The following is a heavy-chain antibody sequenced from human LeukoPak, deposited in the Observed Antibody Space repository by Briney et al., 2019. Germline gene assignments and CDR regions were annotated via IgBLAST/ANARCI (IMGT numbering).Heavy chain of an antibody. Sequence: GGSLRLSCAASGFTFSGSAMHWVRQASGKGLEWVGRIRSKANSYATEYAASVKGRFTISRDDSKNTAYLQMNSLKTEDTAVYYCTSRGFGELQKSYNYWGQGTLVTVSS. CDR3: TSRGFGELQKSYNY. D-gene: IGHD3-10*01. CDR1: GFTFSGSA. V-gene: IGHV3-73*01. J-gene: IGHJ4*02. CDR2: IRSKANSYAT.